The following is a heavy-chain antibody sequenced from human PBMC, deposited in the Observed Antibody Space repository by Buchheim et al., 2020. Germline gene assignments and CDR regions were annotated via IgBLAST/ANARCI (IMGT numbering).Heavy chain of an antibody. J-gene: IGHJ4*02. CDR1: GFTFSSYS. D-gene: IGHD6-19*01. CDR2: ISIYSSTI. CDR3: ARDPASYSSGWYNFDY. Sequence: EVQMVESGGGLVQPGGSLRLSCAASGFTFSSYSMNWVRQAPGKGLEWVSYISIYSSTIYYADSVKDRFTISRDNAKNSLYLQMNSLRDEDTAVYYCARDPASYSSGWYNFDYWGQGTL. V-gene: IGHV3-48*02.